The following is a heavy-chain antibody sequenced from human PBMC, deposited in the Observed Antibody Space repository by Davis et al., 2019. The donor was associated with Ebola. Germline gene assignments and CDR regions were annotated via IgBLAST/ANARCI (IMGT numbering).Heavy chain of an antibody. V-gene: IGHV3-33*03. CDR1: GDTFSSYA. CDR3: TKGELATIKGRFSNY. D-gene: IGHD5-24*01. Sequence: GESLKISCVASGDTFSSYAVHWVRQAPGKGLEWVAAIWYDGSDKYYADSVKGRFTISRDNSKNTLYLQMNSLRAEDTAVYYCTKGELATIKGRFSNYWGQGTLVTVSS. J-gene: IGHJ4*02. CDR2: IWYDGSDK.